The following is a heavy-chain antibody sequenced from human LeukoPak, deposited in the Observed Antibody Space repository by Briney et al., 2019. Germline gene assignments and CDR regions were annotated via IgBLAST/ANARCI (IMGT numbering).Heavy chain of an antibody. Sequence: GSLRLSCAASGFTFSSYNMNWVRQPPGKGLEWIGYMYYSGSPNYNPSLKSRVTISLDTSKNQFSLKLRSVTAADTAVYYCARGNYWFDPWGQGTLVTVSS. CDR3: ARGNYWFDP. D-gene: IGHD1-1*01. CDR1: GFTFSSYN. V-gene: IGHV4-59*01. CDR2: MYYSGSP. J-gene: IGHJ5*02.